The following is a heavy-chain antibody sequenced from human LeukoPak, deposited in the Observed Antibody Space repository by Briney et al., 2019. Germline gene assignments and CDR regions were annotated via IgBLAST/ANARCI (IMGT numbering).Heavy chain of an antibody. CDR1: GFTLSSYA. Sequence: GGSLRLSCVASGFTLSSYAMSWVRQAPGKGLEWVSAISGSGGSTYYADSVKGRFTISRDNSKNTLYLQMNSLRAEDTAVYYCAKDPGPTILDYWGKGTLVTVSS. V-gene: IGHV3-23*01. CDR3: AKDPGPTILDY. J-gene: IGHJ4*02. D-gene: IGHD5-12*01. CDR2: ISGSGGST.